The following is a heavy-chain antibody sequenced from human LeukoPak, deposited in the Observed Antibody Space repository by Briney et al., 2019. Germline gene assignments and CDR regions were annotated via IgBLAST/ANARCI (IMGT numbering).Heavy chain of an antibody. CDR3: ARDSGRPPTSFDY. CDR2: IIPIFGTA. Sequence: SVKVSCKASGGTFSSYAISWVRQAPGQGLEWMGGIIPIFGTANYAQKFQGRVTITADESTSTAYMELNSLRSEDTAVYFCARDSGRPPTSFDYWGQGTLVTVSS. V-gene: IGHV1-69*13. D-gene: IGHD1-1*01. J-gene: IGHJ4*02. CDR1: GGTFSSYA.